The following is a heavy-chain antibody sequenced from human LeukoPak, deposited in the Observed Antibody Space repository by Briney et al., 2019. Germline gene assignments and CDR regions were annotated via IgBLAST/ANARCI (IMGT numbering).Heavy chain of an antibody. V-gene: IGHV3-21*01. CDR3: ARDSYGSGSYYPPLFDY. Sequence: GGSLRLSCAASGFTFSSYSMNWVRQAPGKGLEWVSSISSSSSYIYYADSVKGRFTISRDNAKNPLYLQMNSLRAEDTAVYYCARDSYGSGSYYPPLFDYWGQGTLVTVSS. CDR1: GFTFSSYS. CDR2: ISSSSSYI. D-gene: IGHD3-10*01. J-gene: IGHJ4*02.